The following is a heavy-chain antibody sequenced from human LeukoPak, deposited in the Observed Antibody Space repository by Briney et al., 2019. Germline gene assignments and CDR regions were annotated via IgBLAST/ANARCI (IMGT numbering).Heavy chain of an antibody. D-gene: IGHD2-2*01. CDR3: AKARSGYQLLSLLDP. J-gene: IGHJ5*02. CDR1: GFTFSSYA. Sequence: GGSLRLSCAASGFTFSSYAMSWVRQAPGKGLEWVSAISGSGGSTYYADSVKGRFTISRDNSKNTLYLQMNSLRAEDTAVYYCAKARSGYQLLSLLDPWGQGTLVTVSS. V-gene: IGHV3-23*01. CDR2: ISGSGGST.